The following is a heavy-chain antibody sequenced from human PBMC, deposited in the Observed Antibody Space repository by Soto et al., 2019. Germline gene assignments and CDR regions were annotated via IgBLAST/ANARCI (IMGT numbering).Heavy chain of an antibody. CDR1: GFTFSTYA. V-gene: IGHV3-23*01. CDR3: AKGAGISRNLVDY. D-gene: IGHD2-21*01. J-gene: IGHJ4*02. Sequence: EVQLLESGGGLVQPGGSLRLSCAASGFTFSTYAMSWVRQAPGKGLEWVSGISGSGGSTYYADSVKGRFTISRDNSKTTLYLQMNTLRAEDTAVYFCAKGAGISRNLVDYWGQGTLVTVSS. CDR2: ISGSGGST.